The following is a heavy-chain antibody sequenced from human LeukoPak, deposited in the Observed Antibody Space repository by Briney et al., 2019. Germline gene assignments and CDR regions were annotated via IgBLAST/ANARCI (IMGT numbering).Heavy chain of an antibody. D-gene: IGHD3-10*01. CDR1: GYTFTSYG. Sequence: ASVKVSCKASGYTFTSYGISWVRRAPGQGLEWMGWISAYNGNTNYAQKLQGRVTMTTDTSTSTAYMELRSLRSDDTAVYYCARAHYYGSGSYSLVAWFDPWGQGTLVTVSS. V-gene: IGHV1-18*01. CDR2: ISAYNGNT. CDR3: ARAHYYGSGSYSLVAWFDP. J-gene: IGHJ5*02.